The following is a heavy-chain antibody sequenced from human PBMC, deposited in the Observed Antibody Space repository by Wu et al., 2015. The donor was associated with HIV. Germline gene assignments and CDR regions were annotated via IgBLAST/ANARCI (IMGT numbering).Heavy chain of an antibody. CDR2: INPGSGDT. CDR1: GYTFTGYY. D-gene: IGHD6-19*01. J-gene: IGHJ6*02. V-gene: IGHV1-2*02. Sequence: QVQLVQSGAEVKKPGASVRVSCKTSGYTFTGYYIHWVRQAPGQGLEWMGWINPGSGDTSYSQKLQNRVTMTRDTSINTAYMELNRLRFDDTAVYYCARNTGSVATSLYSLGVWGQGTLVTVSS. CDR3: ARNTGSVATSLYSLGV.